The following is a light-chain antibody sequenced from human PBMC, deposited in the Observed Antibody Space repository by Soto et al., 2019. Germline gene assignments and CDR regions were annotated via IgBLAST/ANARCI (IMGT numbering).Light chain of an antibody. CDR1: KRLLHSNGYNY. V-gene: IGKV2-28*01. J-gene: IGKJ1*01. Sequence: DIVMTQSPLSLPVTPGEPASISCRSSKRLLHSNGYNYLDWYLQKPGQSPQLLIYLGSNRASGVPDRFSGSGSGTDFTLKISRVEAEDVGVYYCMQPLQSWTFGQGTKVDIK. CDR3: MQPLQSWT. CDR2: LGS.